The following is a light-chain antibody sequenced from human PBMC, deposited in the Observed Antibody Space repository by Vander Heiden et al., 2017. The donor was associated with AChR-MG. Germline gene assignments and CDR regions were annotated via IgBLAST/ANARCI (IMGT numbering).Light chain of an antibody. CDR2: DAS. CDR1: QDIRMY. Sequence: DIQMTQSPSSLSASVGDRVTISCQASQDIRMYLNWYQQKPGKAPKLLIYDASNLETGVPSRFSGSGSGRDFTFTISSLQPEDMATYYCQQDDGLRPGFGGGTKVEIK. J-gene: IGKJ4*02. V-gene: IGKV1-33*01. CDR3: QQDDGLRPG.